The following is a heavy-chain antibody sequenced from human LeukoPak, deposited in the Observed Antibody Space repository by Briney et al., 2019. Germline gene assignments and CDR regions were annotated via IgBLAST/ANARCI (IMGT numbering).Heavy chain of an antibody. V-gene: IGHV3-66*01. CDR3: ARGLYGSPGDY. CDR1: EFSVGSNY. CDR2: IYSGGST. Sequence: PGGSLRLSCAASEFSVGSNYMTWVRQAPGKGLEWVSLIYSGGSTHYADSVKGRFTISRDNSKNTLYLQMNSLRAEDTAVYYCARGLYGSPGDYWGQGTLVTVSS. J-gene: IGHJ4*02. D-gene: IGHD1-26*01.